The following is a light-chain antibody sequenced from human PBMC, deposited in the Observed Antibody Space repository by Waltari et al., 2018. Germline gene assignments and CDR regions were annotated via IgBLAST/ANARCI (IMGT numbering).Light chain of an antibody. CDR2: GAS. CDR1: QGVTTN. V-gene: IGKV3-15*01. CDR3: QQYNNWPPIT. Sequence: EIVMTPSPATLAVSPGDGATLSCRASQGVTTNLAWYQQKPGQAPRLLIYGASTRGTGIPGRFSGSGSGTECTLTISSLQSEEFAGYYCQQYNNWPPITVGQGTRLEIK. J-gene: IGKJ5*01.